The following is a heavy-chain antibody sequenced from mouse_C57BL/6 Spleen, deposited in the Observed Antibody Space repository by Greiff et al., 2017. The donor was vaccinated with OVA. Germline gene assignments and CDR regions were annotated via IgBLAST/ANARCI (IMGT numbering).Heavy chain of an antibody. CDR2: IDPANGNT. Sequence: EVQLQQSVAELVRPGASVKLSCTASGFNIKNTYMHWVKQRPEQGLEWIGRIDPANGNTKYAPKFKGKATITADTSSNTAYLQLSSLTSEDTAINYCAGSYDGCYVGYFDYWGQGTTLTVSS. CDR3: AGSYDGCYVGYFDY. D-gene: IGHD2-3*01. J-gene: IGHJ2*01. CDR1: GFNIKNTY. V-gene: IGHV14-3*01.